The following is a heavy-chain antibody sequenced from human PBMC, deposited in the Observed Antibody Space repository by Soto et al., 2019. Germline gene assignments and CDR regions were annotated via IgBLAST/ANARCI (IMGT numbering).Heavy chain of an antibody. Sequence: SETLSLTCTVSGGSISSGVYYWTWIRQHPGKGLEWIGYIYYSGITYYNPSLKSRVTISVDTSNNQFSLKLSSVTAADTAVYYCARGSGGGVIYDYWGQGTLVTVSS. CDR2: IYYSGIT. D-gene: IGHD3-16*02. CDR1: GGSISSGVYY. J-gene: IGHJ4*02. CDR3: ARGSGGGVIYDY. V-gene: IGHV4-31*03.